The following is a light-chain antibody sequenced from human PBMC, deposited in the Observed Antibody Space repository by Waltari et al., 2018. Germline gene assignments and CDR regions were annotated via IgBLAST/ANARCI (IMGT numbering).Light chain of an antibody. Sequence: QSVLTQPPSASGTPGQRVTIPCSGTSPHSRSNSFAWYQQLPGTPPQLLIYRNNQRPSGVPDRFSGSKSGTSASLAISGLRSEDEADYYCAAWDDSLSGRVFGGGTKLTVL. V-gene: IGLV1-47*01. CDR2: RNN. J-gene: IGLJ3*02. CDR3: AAWDDSLSGRV. CDR1: SPHSRSNS.